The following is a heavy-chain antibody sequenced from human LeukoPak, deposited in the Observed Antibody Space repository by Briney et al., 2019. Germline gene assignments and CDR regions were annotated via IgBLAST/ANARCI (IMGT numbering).Heavy chain of an antibody. CDR2: INSDGSGT. V-gene: IGHV3-74*01. CDR3: ARTEGTVAYDS. Sequence: GGSLRLSCAASGFTFSNYWMHWVRQAPGKGLVWVSRINSDGSGTTYADSVRGRFTISRDNAKNTLYLQVNSLRAEDTAVYYCARTEGTVAYDSWGQGTLVTVSS. CDR1: GFTFSNYW. D-gene: IGHD4-23*01. J-gene: IGHJ5*01.